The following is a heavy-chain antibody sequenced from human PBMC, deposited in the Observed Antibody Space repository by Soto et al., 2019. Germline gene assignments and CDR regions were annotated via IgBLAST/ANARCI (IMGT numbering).Heavy chain of an antibody. Sequence: GRSLRLSCAASGFTFSSYAMSWVRQAPGKGLEWVSAISGSGGSTYYADSVKGRFTISRDNSKNTLYLQMNSLRAKDTAVYYCAKDRFGMTYYDFWSGYYYMDVWGKGTTVTVSS. CDR2: ISGSGGST. CDR1: GFTFSSYA. V-gene: IGHV3-23*01. CDR3: AKDRFGMTYYDFWSGYYYMDV. D-gene: IGHD3-3*01. J-gene: IGHJ6*03.